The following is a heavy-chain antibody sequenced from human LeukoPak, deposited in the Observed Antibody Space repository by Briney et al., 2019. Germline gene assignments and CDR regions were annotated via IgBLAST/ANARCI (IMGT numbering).Heavy chain of an antibody. CDR2: IYYSGST. CDR1: GGSISSSSYY. D-gene: IGHD6-19*01. CDR3: ARVRRQWLVRAYYFDY. V-gene: IGHV4-39*07. Sequence: PSETLSLTCTVSGGSISSSSYYWGWIRQAPGKGLEWIGSIYYSGSTYYNPSLKSRVTISVDTSKNQFSLKLSSVTAADTAVYYCARVRRQWLVRAYYFDYWGQGTLVTVSS. J-gene: IGHJ4*02.